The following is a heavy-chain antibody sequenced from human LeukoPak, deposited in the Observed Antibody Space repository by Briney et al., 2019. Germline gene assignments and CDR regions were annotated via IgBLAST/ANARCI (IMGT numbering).Heavy chain of an antibody. D-gene: IGHD6-6*01. J-gene: IGHJ4*02. CDR2: IYPGDSDT. V-gene: IGHV5-51*01. CDR3: ASLSSIAARPSNYFDY. Sequence: GESLKISCKGSGYSFTSYWIGWVRQMPGKGLEWMGIIYPGDSDTRYSPSLQGQVTISADKSISTAYLQWSSLKASDTAMYYCASLSSIAARPSNYFDYWGQGTLVTVSS. CDR1: GYSFTSYW.